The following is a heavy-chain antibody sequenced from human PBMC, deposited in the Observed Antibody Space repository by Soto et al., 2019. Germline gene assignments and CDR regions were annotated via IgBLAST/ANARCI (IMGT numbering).Heavy chain of an antibody. CDR1: GYTFTGYY. CDR2: INPNSGGT. J-gene: IGHJ4*02. CDR3: ARNKNPIQLNYFDY. V-gene: IGHV1-2*04. Sequence: RASVKVSCKASGYTFTGYYMHWVRQAPGQGLEWMGWINPNSGGTNYAQKFQGWVTMTRDTSISTAYMELSRLRSDDTAVYYCARNKNPIQLNYFDYWGQGTLVTVSS. D-gene: IGHD5-18*01.